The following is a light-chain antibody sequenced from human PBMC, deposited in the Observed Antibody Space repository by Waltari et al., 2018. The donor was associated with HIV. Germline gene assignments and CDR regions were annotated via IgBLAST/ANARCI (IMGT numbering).Light chain of an antibody. J-gene: IGLJ1*01. CDR2: YDD. CDR1: NIGRYS. CDR3: QVWDSSSDPRYV. Sequence: SYVVTPPPSVSVAPGEPARITWEGKNIGRYSVHSLQQRPVHATVLVITYDDARPPGIPERFSGSNSGNTATLTISRVEAGDEADYYCQVWDSSSDPRYVFGPGTKVTFL. V-gene: IGLV3-21*04.